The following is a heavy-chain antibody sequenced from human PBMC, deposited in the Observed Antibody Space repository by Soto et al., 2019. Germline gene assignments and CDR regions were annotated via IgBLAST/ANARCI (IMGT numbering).Heavy chain of an antibody. Sequence: VGSLRLSCAASGFTFSSYSMNWVRQAPGKGLEWVSSISSSSSYIYYADSVKGRFTISRDNAKNSLYLQMNSLRAEDTAVYYCARMGDYSYGYWWGQGTLVTAPQ. CDR1: GFTFSSYS. D-gene: IGHD5-18*01. V-gene: IGHV3-21*01. CDR3: ARMGDYSYGYW. CDR2: ISSSSSYI. J-gene: IGHJ4*02.